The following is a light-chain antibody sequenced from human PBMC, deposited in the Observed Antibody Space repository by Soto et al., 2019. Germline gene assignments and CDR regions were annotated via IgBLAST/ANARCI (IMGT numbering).Light chain of an antibody. CDR2: SAS. Sequence: DIPMTQSPSSVSASVGDTVTITCRASQGISSWLAWYQQKPGKAPKLLIYSASNWQSGVPSRFSGSGSVASFSLTISNLQPEDFATYYCQQYDNLPLTFGQGTRLEIK. V-gene: IGKV1-12*01. CDR3: QQYDNLPLT. J-gene: IGKJ5*01. CDR1: QGISSW.